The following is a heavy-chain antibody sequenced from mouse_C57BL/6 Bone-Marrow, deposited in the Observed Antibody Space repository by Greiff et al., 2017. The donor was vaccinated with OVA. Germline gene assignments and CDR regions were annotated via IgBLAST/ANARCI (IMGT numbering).Heavy chain of an antibody. D-gene: IGHD2-2*01. CDR3: ARSNLIYYGNDAGAMDD. V-gene: IGHV1-69*01. J-gene: IGHJ4*01. Sequence: VQLQQPGAELVMPGASVKLSCKASGYTFTSYWMHWVKQRPGQGLEWIGEIDPSDSYTNYNQKFKGKSTLTVDKSSSTAYMQLRSLTSEDSAVYYCARSNLIYYGNDAGAMDDWGQGTSVTVSS. CDR1: GYTFTSYW. CDR2: IDPSDSYT.